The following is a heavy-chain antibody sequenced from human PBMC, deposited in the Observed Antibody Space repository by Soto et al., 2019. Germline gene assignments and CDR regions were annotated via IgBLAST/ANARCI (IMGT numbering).Heavy chain of an antibody. Sequence: PGGSLRLSCAASGFTFSSYSMNWVRQAPGKGLEWVSSISSSSSYIYYADSVKGRFTISRDNAKNSLYLQMNSLRAEDTAVYYSARDNYDILTGYYENWFDPWGQGTLVTVSS. J-gene: IGHJ5*02. D-gene: IGHD3-9*01. CDR3: ARDNYDILTGYYENWFDP. CDR2: ISSSSSYI. CDR1: GFTFSSYS. V-gene: IGHV3-21*01.